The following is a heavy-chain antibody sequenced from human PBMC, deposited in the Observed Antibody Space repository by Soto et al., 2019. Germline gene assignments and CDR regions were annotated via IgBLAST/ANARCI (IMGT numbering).Heavy chain of an antibody. J-gene: IGHJ4*02. CDR1: NGSISSYY. D-gene: IGHD7-27*01. V-gene: IGHV4-59*01. Sequence: SETLSLTCSVSNGSISSYYWSWIRQSPGKGLEWIGYIYYSGSTNYNPSLKSRVTISVDTSKNQFSLKLSSVTAADTAVYYCARRWGTSFDYWGQGTLVTVSS. CDR2: IYYSGST. CDR3: ARRWGTSFDY.